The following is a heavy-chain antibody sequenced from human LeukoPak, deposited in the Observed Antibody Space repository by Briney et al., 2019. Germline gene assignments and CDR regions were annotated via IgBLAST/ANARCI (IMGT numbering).Heavy chain of an antibody. CDR2: ISSSGSPI. CDR3: ARDSQPYCTNGICYTKHNWFDP. Sequence: GGSLRLSCAPSGFTFSNYDMNWVRQAPGKGLEWVSYISSSGSPIYYADSVKGRFTISRDNAKNSLYLQMNSLRAEDTAVYYCARDSQPYCTNGICYTKHNWFDPWGQGNLVTVSS. CDR1: GFTFSNYD. D-gene: IGHD2-8*01. J-gene: IGHJ5*02. V-gene: IGHV3-48*03.